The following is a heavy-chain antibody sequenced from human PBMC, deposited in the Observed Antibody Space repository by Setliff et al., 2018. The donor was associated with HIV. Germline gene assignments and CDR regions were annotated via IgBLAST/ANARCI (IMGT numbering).Heavy chain of an antibody. D-gene: IGHD2-21*02. Sequence: SETLSLTCAVYGGSFSNYYWGWIRQPPGKGLEWIGSIHYTGNTYNTPSLKSRLTISVDASKNQISLKLTSVTAADTAIYFCAREGDGIDYWGQGILVTVSS. CDR2: IHYTGNT. J-gene: IGHJ4*02. CDR3: AREGDGIDY. V-gene: IGHV4-34*01. CDR1: GGSFSNYY.